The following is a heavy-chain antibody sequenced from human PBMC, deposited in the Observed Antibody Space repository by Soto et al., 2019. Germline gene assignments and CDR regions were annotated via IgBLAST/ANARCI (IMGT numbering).Heavy chain of an antibody. Sequence: ASVKVSCKASGYTFTGYYMHWVRQAPGQGLDWIGWISAYNGNTNYAQKLQGRVTMTTDTSTSTAYMELRSLRSDDTAVYYCARDWGYYDSSGYRLGYFDYWGQGTLVTVSS. V-gene: IGHV1-18*04. D-gene: IGHD3-22*01. CDR3: ARDWGYYDSSGYRLGYFDY. CDR1: GYTFTGYY. CDR2: ISAYNGNT. J-gene: IGHJ4*02.